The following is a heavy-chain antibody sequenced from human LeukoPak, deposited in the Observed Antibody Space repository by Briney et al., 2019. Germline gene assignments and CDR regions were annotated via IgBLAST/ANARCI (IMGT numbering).Heavy chain of an antibody. CDR3: ARQDGSGFYFFDY. J-gene: IGHJ4*02. Sequence: PGGSLRPSCAASGFTFNSYAMSWVRQAPGKGPEWVSVIVSSGGSTDYADSVKGRFTISRDNSKNTLYLQMNSLRGEDTAVYYCARQDGSGFYFFDYWGQGTLVTVSS. CDR2: IVSSGGST. D-gene: IGHD3-22*01. V-gene: IGHV3-23*01. CDR1: GFTFNSYA.